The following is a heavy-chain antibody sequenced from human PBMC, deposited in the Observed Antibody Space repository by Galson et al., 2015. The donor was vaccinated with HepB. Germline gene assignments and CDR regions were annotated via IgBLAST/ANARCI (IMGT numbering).Heavy chain of an antibody. J-gene: IGHJ4*02. Sequence: SLRLSCAASGFTFSSYSMNWVRQAPGKGLEWVSYISSSSSTIYYADSVKGRFTISRDNAKNSLYLQMNSLRDEDTAVYYCARAGRWLQLPTHLDYWGQGTLVTVSS. V-gene: IGHV3-48*02. CDR3: ARAGRWLQLPTHLDY. D-gene: IGHD5-24*01. CDR2: ISSSSSTI. CDR1: GFTFSSYS.